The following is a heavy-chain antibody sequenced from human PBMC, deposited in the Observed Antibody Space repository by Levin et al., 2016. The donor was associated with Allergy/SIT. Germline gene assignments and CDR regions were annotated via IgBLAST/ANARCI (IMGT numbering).Heavy chain of an antibody. D-gene: IGHD3-16*02. Sequence: SVKVSCKASGGTFSSYAISWVRQAPGQGLEWMGGIIPIFGTANYAQNFQGRVTITADESTSTAYMELSSLRSEDTAVYYCARDIGIRLGVLSFIGDLAFDIWGQGTMVTVSS. CDR3: ARDIGIRLGVLSFIGDLAFDI. V-gene: IGHV1-69*13. J-gene: IGHJ3*02. CDR1: GGTFSSYA. CDR2: IIPIFGTA.